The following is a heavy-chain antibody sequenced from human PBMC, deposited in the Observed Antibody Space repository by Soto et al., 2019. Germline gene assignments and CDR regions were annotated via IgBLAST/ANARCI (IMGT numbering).Heavy chain of an antibody. Sequence: EVQLLESGGGLVQPGGSLRLSCEASGFTFSIYVMTWVRQAPGKGLEWVSAVSGSAGTTYYADSVQGRFSISRDNSKNTLYLQMTSLTADDTAEYYCARVQGTDRNAFDVWGHGTMVTVSS. CDR2: VSGSAGTT. J-gene: IGHJ3*01. D-gene: IGHD3-10*01. CDR1: GFTFSIYV. CDR3: ARVQGTDRNAFDV. V-gene: IGHV3-23*01.